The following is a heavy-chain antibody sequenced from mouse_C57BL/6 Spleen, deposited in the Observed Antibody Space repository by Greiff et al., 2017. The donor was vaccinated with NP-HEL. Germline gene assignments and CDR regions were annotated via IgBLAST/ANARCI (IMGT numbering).Heavy chain of an antibody. D-gene: IGHD1-1*01. CDR1: VFPFPRSC. Sequence: VPLLQPWSLLVHPVASVPLSCTSSVFPFPRSCIPWLHPRPGPVLYCIGNINPSNGGTTYNEKFKSKATLTVDKSSSTAYMQLSSLTSEDSAVYYCARLGTTVVAMGDWYFDVWGTGTTVTVSS. J-gene: IGHJ1*03. CDR3: ARLGTTVVAMGDWYFDV. CDR2: INPSNGGT. V-gene: IGHV1-53*01.